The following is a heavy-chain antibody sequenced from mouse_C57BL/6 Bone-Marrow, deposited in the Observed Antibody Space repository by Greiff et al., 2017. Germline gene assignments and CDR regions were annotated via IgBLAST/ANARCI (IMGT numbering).Heavy chain of an antibody. J-gene: IGHJ2*01. Sequence: VQLQQPGAELVKPGASVKLSCKASGYTFTSYWMQWVKQRPGQGLEWIGEIDPSDSYTNYNQKFKGKATLTVDTSSSTAYMQLSSRTSEDSAVYYCARGGVTTVVGGDYFDYWGQGTTLTVSS. V-gene: IGHV1-50*01. D-gene: IGHD1-1*01. CDR2: IDPSDSYT. CDR3: ARGGVTTVVGGDYFDY. CDR1: GYTFTSYW.